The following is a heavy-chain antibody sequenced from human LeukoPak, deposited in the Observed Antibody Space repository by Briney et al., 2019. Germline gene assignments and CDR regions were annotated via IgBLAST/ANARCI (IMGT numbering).Heavy chain of an antibody. Sequence: ASVKVPCKASGYTFTSYDINWVRQATGQGLEWMGWMNPNSGNTGYAQKFQGRVTMTRNTSISTAYMELSSLRSEDTAVYYCARGGGGYCSSTSCYSLDYWGQGTLVTVSS. CDR1: GYTFTSYD. D-gene: IGHD2-2*01. V-gene: IGHV1-8*01. J-gene: IGHJ4*02. CDR2: MNPNSGNT. CDR3: ARGGGGYCSSTSCYSLDY.